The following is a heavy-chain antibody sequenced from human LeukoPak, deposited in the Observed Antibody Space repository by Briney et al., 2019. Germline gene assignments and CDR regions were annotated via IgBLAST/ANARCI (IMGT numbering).Heavy chain of an antibody. V-gene: IGHV4-39*01. CDR2: IYYTGRT. CDR3: AQSLGSSNWIGNWFDP. CDR1: GGSISSSSHS. J-gene: IGHJ5*02. Sequence: KSSETLSLTCTVSGGSISSSSHSWGWIRQPPGKGLEWTGSIYYTGRTYYNPSLKSRVTISVDTSKNQFSLKLSSVTAADTAVYYCAQSLGSSNWIGNWFDPWGQGTLVTVSS. D-gene: IGHD6-13*01.